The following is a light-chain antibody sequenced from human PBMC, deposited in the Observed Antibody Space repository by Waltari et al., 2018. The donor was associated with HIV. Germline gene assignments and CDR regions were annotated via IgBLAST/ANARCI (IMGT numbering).Light chain of an antibody. Sequence: VLTPPSLSFPVTLAQPASISCRSIQSLVYIDGHIYSSWLQQRPGQPPRPLIYRISNRFSGVPDRFSGSGAGTDFTLKISRVEAEDVGVYYCMQATQFPRTFGQGTTVEIK. CDR3: MQATQFPRT. V-gene: IGKV2-24*01. J-gene: IGKJ1*01. CDR2: RIS. CDR1: QSLVYIDGHIY.